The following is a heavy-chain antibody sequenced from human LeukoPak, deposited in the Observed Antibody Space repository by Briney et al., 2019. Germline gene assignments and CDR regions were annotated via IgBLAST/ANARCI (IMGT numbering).Heavy chain of an antibody. D-gene: IGHD6-13*01. CDR2: ISYDGSNK. J-gene: IGHJ6*02. Sequence: GGSLRLSCAASGFTFSSYAMHWVRQAPGKGLEGVAGISYDGSNKYYADSVKGRFTISRDNSKNTLYLQMNSLRAEDTAVYYCARDRTFYSSSWSGYYYYGMDVWGQGTTVTVSS. CDR3: ARDRTFYSSSWSGYYYYGMDV. CDR1: GFTFSSYA. V-gene: IGHV3-30*04.